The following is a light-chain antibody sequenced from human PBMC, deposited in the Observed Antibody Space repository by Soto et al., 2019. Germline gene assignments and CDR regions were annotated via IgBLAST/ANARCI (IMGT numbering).Light chain of an antibody. CDR3: TSYAGSRNLV. J-gene: IGLJ2*01. CDR1: SSDIGVYNY. Sequence: QSALTQPPSASGSPGQSVTISCTGTSSDIGVYNYVSWYQQHPGKAPKLMIYEVSKRPSGVPDRFSGSKSGNTASLTVSGLQAENEADYYCTSYAGSRNLVFGGGTSSPS. V-gene: IGLV2-8*01. CDR2: EVS.